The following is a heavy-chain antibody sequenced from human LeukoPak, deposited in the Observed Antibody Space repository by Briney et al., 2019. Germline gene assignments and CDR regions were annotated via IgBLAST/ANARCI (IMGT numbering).Heavy chain of an antibody. CDR3: ARKYSSGWYEYYFDY. Sequence: PSETLSLTCTVSGGSIISYYWSWIRQPPGKGLEWIGYIYYSGSTNYNPSLKSRVTISVDTSKNQFSLKLSSVTAADTAVYYCARKYSSGWYEYYFDYWGQGTLVTVSS. V-gene: IGHV4-59*01. CDR2: IYYSGST. J-gene: IGHJ4*02. CDR1: GGSIISYY. D-gene: IGHD6-19*01.